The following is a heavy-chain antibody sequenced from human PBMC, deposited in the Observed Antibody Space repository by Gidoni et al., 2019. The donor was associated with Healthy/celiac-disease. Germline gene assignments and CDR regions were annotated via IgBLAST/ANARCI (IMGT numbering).Heavy chain of an antibody. J-gene: IGHJ6*03. CDR1: GCSVSSGSYY. CDR2: IYYSGST. V-gene: IGHV4-61*01. Sequence: QVQLPESGPGLVKPSETLSLTCTVPGCSVSSGSYYWSWLRQPPGKGLEWLGYIYYSGSTNYNPSLKSRVTISVDTSKNQFSLKLSSVTAADTAVYYCARVVASYYYYYMDVGGKGTTVTVSS. CDR3: ARVVASYYYYYMDV. D-gene: IGHD2-21*01.